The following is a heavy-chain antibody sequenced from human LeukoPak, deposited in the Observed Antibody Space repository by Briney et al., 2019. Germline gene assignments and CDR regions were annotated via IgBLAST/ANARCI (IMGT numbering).Heavy chain of an antibody. V-gene: IGHV3-33*01. CDR1: GFTFSSYG. J-gene: IGHJ4*02. D-gene: IGHD3-22*01. Sequence: PGRSLRLSCAASGFTFSSYGMHWVRQAPGKGREWVAVILYDGSNKYYADSVKGRFTISRDNSKNTLYLQMNSLRAEDTAVYYCARFQTTWLYYFDYWGQGTLVTVSS. CDR3: ARFQTTWLYYFDY. CDR2: ILYDGSNK.